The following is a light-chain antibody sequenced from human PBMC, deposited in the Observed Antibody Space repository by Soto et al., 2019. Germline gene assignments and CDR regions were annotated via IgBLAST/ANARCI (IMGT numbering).Light chain of an antibody. CDR2: GAS. Sequence: EIVMPQSPAPLSVSPGERSTLSCRASQSVVTNLAWYRQKPGQAPRLLIFGASTRATGIPARFSGGGSGTEFTLTITSLQSEDFAVYYCQQDDSWPRTFGQGTKVDI. V-gene: IGKV3-15*01. CDR3: QQDDSWPRT. CDR1: QSVVTN. J-gene: IGKJ1*01.